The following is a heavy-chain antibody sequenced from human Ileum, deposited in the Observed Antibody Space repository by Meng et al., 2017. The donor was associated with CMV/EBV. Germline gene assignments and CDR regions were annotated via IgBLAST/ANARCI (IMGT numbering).Heavy chain of an antibody. CDR3: ARGQFSALDF. CDR1: GDSVFNKNVA. J-gene: IGHJ4*02. V-gene: IGHV6-1*01. D-gene: IGHD4-11*01. CDR2: TYYMSKWNN. Sequence: QVQPQQSGPRLVRPSQTLSLTCAISGDSVFNKNVAWNWIRQSPSRGLEWLGRTYYMSKWNNDYAASVESRIIVNLDTFTNQLSLQLNSVTPDDTAVYYCARGQFSALDFWGQGTLVTVSS.